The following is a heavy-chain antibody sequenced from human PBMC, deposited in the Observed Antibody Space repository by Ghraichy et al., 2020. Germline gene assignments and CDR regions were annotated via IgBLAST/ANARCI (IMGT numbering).Heavy chain of an antibody. Sequence: GESLNISCKGSGYSFTSYWISWVRQMPGKGLEWMGRIDPSDSYTNYSPSFQGHVTISADKSISTAYLQWSSLKASDTAMYYCARLWPYSGSYYYYYMDVWGKGTTVTVSS. CDR3: ARLWPYSGSYYYYYMDV. CDR2: IDPSDSYT. D-gene: IGHD1-26*01. CDR1: GYSFTSYW. J-gene: IGHJ6*03. V-gene: IGHV5-10-1*01.